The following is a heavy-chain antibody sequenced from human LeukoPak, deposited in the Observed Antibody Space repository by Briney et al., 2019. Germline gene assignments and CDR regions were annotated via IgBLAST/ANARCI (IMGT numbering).Heavy chain of an antibody. CDR2: ISSSSSYI. V-gene: IGHV3-21*01. D-gene: IGHD3-10*01. CDR1: GFTFSSYS. Sequence: GGSLRLSCAASGFTFSSYSMNWVRQAPGKGLEWVSSISSSSSYIYYADSVKGRFTISRDNAKNSLYLQMNSLRAEDTAVYYCARDWYFFGPVDAVDIWGQGTMVTVSS. CDR3: ARDWYFFGPVDAVDI. J-gene: IGHJ3*02.